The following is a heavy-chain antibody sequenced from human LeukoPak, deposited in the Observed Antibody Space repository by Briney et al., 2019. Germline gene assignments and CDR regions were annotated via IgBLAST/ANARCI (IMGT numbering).Heavy chain of an antibody. V-gene: IGHV3-7*01. CDR1: GFTFSSHW. CDR3: SNKRDY. CDR2: TNEAGSGQ. Sequence: GGSLRLSCTASGFTFSSHWMTWVRQAPGRGLEWVANTNEAGSGQNYVGSVKGRFTVSRDNAKNSLYLQMNSLRVEDTAIYYCSNKRDYWGQGTLVTVSS. J-gene: IGHJ4*02.